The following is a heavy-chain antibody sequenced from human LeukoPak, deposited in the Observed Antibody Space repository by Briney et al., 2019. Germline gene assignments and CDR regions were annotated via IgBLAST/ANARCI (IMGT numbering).Heavy chain of an antibody. V-gene: IGHV1-18*01. D-gene: IGHD6-13*01. Sequence: ASVKVSCKASGYTFTSYGISWERQAPGQGLEWMGWISAYNGNTNYAQKLQGRVTMTTDTSTSTAYMELRSLRSDDAAVYYCARGDYSSSWYDWFDPWGQGTLVTVSS. CDR2: ISAYNGNT. J-gene: IGHJ5*02. CDR3: ARGDYSSSWYDWFDP. CDR1: GYTFTSYG.